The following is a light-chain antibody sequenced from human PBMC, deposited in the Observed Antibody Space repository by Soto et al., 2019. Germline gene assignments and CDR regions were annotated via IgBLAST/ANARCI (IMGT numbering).Light chain of an antibody. Sequence: QSALTQPASVSGSPGQSITISCSGTSSDIGAYDHVAWFQQFPGKTPKLVIYSVSNRPSGVSYRFSGSKSGNTASLTISGLQADDEADYYCISYTVSRSYVFG. V-gene: IGLV2-14*01. CDR3: ISYTVSRSYV. CDR2: SVS. J-gene: IGLJ1*01. CDR1: SSDIGAYDH.